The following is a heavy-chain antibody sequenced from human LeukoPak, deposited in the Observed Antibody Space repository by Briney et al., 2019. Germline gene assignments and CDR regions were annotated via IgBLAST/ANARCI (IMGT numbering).Heavy chain of an antibody. CDR3: ARDLYYYDSSGY. V-gene: IGHV4-4*07. CDR2: MFYSGST. D-gene: IGHD3-22*01. Sequence: SETLSLTCTVSGASITSYHWSWIRQPAGKGLEWIGRMFYSGSTYYNPSLKSRVTISVDTSKNQFSLKLSSVTAADTAVYYCARDLYYYDSSGYWGQGTLVTVSS. J-gene: IGHJ4*02. CDR1: GASITSYH.